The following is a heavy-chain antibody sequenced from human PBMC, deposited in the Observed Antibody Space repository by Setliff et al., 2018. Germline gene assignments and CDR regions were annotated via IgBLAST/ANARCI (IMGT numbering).Heavy chain of an antibody. CDR1: GFTFWSYA. CDR2: ISRGGNTI. D-gene: IGHD2-8*01. CDR3: ARVGVPAVGLYFDY. Sequence: PGGSLRLSCAASGFTFWSYAMSWVRQAPGKGLEWVSYISRGGNTIYYADSVRGRFTISRDNAKNSLFLQMNSLRAEDTAVYYCARVGVPAVGLYFDYWGQGTLVTVSS. V-gene: IGHV3-48*03. J-gene: IGHJ4*02.